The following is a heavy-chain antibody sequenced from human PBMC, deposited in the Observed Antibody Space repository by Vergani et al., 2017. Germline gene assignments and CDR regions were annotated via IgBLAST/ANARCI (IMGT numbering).Heavy chain of an antibody. CDR1: GYTFTGYY. CDR3: ARSQGAGPFDY. V-gene: IGHV1-69*01. J-gene: IGHJ4*02. CDR2: IIPIFGTA. D-gene: IGHD6-19*01. Sequence: QVQLVQSGAEVKKPGASVKVSCKASGYTFTGYYMHWVRQAPGQGLEWMGGIIPIFGTANYAQKFQGRVTITADESTSTAYMELSSLRSEDTAVYYCARSQGAGPFDYWGQGTLVTVSS.